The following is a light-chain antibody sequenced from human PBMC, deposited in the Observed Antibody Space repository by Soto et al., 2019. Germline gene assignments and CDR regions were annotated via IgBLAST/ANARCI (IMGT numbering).Light chain of an antibody. V-gene: IGLV1-51*01. CDR3: GSWDSSLSAYV. Sequence: QSVLTQPPSVSAAPGQKVTISCSGSSSNIGGSSVSWYQQLPGTAPKLLIYDDDKRPSGIPDRFSGSKSGTSATLGITGFQTGDEADYYCGSWDSSLSAYVFATGTKV. CDR2: DDD. J-gene: IGLJ1*01. CDR1: SSNIGGSS.